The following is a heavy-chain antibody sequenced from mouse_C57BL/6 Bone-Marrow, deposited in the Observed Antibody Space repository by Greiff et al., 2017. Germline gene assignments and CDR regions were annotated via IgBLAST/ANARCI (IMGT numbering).Heavy chain of an antibody. V-gene: IGHV1-63*01. J-gene: IGHJ1*03. Sequence: QVQLQQSGAELVRPGTSVKMSCKASGYTFTNYWIGWAKQRPGHGLEWIGDISPGGGYPNYNEKFKGKDTLTVDKSSSTACMQFSSLTSEDSAIYYCARHYGCFAFWGTGTTVTVSA. CDR1: GYTFTNYW. CDR3: ARHYGCFAF. D-gene: IGHD1-1*01. CDR2: ISPGGGYP.